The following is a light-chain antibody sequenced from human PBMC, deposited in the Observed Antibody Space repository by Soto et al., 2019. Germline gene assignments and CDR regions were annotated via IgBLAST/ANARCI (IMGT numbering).Light chain of an antibody. CDR1: QSISSS. CDR2: DTS. CDR3: QQRRNWPPGA. V-gene: IGKV3-11*01. J-gene: IGKJ2*01. Sequence: EIVLTQSPATLSLSPGERATLSCRASQSISSSLAWYQQKPGQAPRLLIYDTSNRATGIPARFSGSGSGTDFTLTIRSLEPEDFAVYYCQQRRNWPPGAFGQGTKLEIK.